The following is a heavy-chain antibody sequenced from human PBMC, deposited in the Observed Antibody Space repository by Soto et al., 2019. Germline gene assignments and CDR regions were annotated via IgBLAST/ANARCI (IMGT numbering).Heavy chain of an antibody. D-gene: IGHD6-19*01. Sequence: PGGSLRLSCAASGFTSSSYAMHWVRQAPGKGLEWVAVISYDGSNKYYADSVKGRFTISRDNSKNTLYLQMNSLRAEDTAVYYCARDRLEEGSSGWYWRSYYYGMDVWGQGTTVTVSS. J-gene: IGHJ6*02. CDR1: GFTSSSYA. CDR3: ARDRLEEGSSGWYWRSYYYGMDV. V-gene: IGHV3-30-3*01. CDR2: ISYDGSNK.